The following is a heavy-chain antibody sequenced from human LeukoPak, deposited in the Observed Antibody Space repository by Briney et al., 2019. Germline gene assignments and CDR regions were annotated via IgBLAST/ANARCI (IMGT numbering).Heavy chain of an antibody. Sequence: EGSLRLSCAASGFTFSSYSMNWVRQAPGKGLEWVSSISSSSSYIYYADSVKGRFTISRDNAKNSLYLQMNSLRAEDTAVYYCARAHYYYDSSGYPLDIWGQGTMVTVSS. V-gene: IGHV3-21*01. CDR1: GFTFSSYS. D-gene: IGHD3-22*01. CDR3: ARAHYYYDSSGYPLDI. CDR2: ISSSSSYI. J-gene: IGHJ3*02.